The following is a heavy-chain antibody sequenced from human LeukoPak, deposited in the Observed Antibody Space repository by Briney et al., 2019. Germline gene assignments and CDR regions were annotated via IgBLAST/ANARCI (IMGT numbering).Heavy chain of an antibody. CDR3: AREMERYFDY. V-gene: IGHV3-30*03. CDR1: GFTVSSNY. CDR2: ISYDGRNK. D-gene: IGHD1-26*01. Sequence: QTGGSLRLSCAASGFTVSSNYMSWVRQAPGKGLEWVAVISYDGRNKYYADSVKGRFTISRDNSKNTLYLQMNSLRAEDTAVYYCAREMERYFDYWGQGTLVTVSS. J-gene: IGHJ4*02.